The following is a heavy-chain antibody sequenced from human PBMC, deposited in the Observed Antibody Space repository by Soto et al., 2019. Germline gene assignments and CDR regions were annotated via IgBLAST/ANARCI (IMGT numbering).Heavy chain of an antibody. J-gene: IGHJ4*02. Sequence: QVQLVQSGGEVKKPGASVKVSCKTSGYTFTTYGISWVRQAPGQGLEWVGWISAYSGKTHYAQKFQGKVTMTTDTSTNTSYLELRSLISDDTAVYYCTRDPYLGDHQYWGQGTLVKVSS. CDR3: TRDPYLGDHQY. V-gene: IGHV1-18*01. D-gene: IGHD3-16*01. CDR2: ISAYSGKT. CDR1: GYTFTTYG.